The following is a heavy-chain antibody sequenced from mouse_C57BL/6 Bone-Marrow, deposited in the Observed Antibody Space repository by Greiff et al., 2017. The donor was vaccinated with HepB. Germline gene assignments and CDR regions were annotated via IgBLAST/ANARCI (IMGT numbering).Heavy chain of an antibody. Sequence: QVQLQQSGAELVKPGASVKLSCKASGYTFTSYWMHWVKQRPGQGLEWIGMIHPNSGSTNYNEKFKSKATLTVDKSSSTAYMQRSSLTSEDSAVYDCARISSQFAYWGQGTLVTVSA. J-gene: IGHJ3*01. CDR3: ARISSQFAY. V-gene: IGHV1-64*01. D-gene: IGHD1-1*01. CDR2: IHPNSGST. CDR1: GYTFTSYW.